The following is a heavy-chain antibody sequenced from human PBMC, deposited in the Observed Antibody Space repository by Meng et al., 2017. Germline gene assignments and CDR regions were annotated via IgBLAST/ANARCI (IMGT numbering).Heavy chain of an antibody. CDR3: AKEDTAMVPAGY. J-gene: IGHJ4*02. CDR1: GFTFSDYY. CDR2: ISDSGGST. V-gene: IGHV3-23*01. Sequence: GGSLRLSCAASGFTFSDYYMSWIRQAPGKGLEWVSAISDSGGSTYYADSVKGRFTISRDNSKNTLYLQMNSLRAEDTAVYYCAKEDTAMVPAGYWGQGTLVTVSS. D-gene: IGHD5-18*01.